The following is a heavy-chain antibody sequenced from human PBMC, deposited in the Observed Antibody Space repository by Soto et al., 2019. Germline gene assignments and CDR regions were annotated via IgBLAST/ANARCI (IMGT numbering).Heavy chain of an antibody. J-gene: IGHJ4*02. CDR1: GYTFTAYS. CDR2: FNPNSGDT. CDR3: AREASALLALDY. Sequence: ASVKVSCKASGYTFTAYSMHWVRQAPGQGLEWIGWFNPNSGDTVYAEKFQGRVTLTRDTSISTAYMELSSLRSDDTALYYCAREASALLALDYSGPGTLVTVSS. V-gene: IGHV1-2*02. D-gene: IGHD2-21*02.